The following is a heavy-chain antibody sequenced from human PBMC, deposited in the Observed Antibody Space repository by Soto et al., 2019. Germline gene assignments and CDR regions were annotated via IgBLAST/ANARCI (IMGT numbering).Heavy chain of an antibody. CDR2: IWYDGSNK. CDR3: ATELETWDY. J-gene: IGHJ4*02. D-gene: IGHD1-7*01. V-gene: IGHV3-33*01. Sequence: AWSLRLSCAASGFTFSNYGMHWVRQAPGKGLEWVAVIWYDGSNKYYADSVKGRFTISRDNSKNTLYLQMNSLRAEDTAVYYCATELETWDYWGQGTLVTVSS. CDR1: GFTFSNYG.